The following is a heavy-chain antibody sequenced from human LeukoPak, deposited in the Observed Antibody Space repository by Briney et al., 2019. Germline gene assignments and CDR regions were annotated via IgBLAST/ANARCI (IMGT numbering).Heavy chain of an antibody. D-gene: IGHD3-10*01. V-gene: IGHV3-30-3*01. J-gene: IGHJ4*02. CDR1: GFTFSGYA. CDR2: VSYDGSNE. Sequence: GGSLRLSCAASGFTFSGYAMHWVRQAPGKGLEWVAVVSYDGSNEYYADSVKGRFTISRDNSKNTLYLQMNSLSVEDTAVYYCARVGYYASGPFSYFDYWGQGTLVTVSS. CDR3: ARVGYYASGPFSYFDY.